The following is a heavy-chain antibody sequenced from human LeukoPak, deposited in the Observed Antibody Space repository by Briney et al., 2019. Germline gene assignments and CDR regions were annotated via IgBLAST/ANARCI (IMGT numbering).Heavy chain of an antibody. J-gene: IGHJ4*02. CDR1: GFTFSSYG. Sequence: PGGSLRLSCAASGFTFSSYGMHWVRQAPGKGLEWVAFIRYDGSNKYYADSVKGRFTISRDNSKNTLYLQMNSLRAEDTAVYYCAKAVYCSGGCCYEYYFDYWGQGTLVTVSS. CDR3: AKAVYCSGGCCYEYYFDY. V-gene: IGHV3-30*02. CDR2: IRYDGSNK. D-gene: IGHD2-15*01.